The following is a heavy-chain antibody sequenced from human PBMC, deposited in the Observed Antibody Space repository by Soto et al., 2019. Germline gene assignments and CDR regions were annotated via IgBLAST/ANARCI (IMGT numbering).Heavy chain of an antibody. D-gene: IGHD3-10*01. CDR1: DGSVNNYY. Sequence: SETLSLTCTVSDGSVNNYYWSWIRRPPGKGLEWIGYIYYSGTTNYNPSLRGRATISVDMSKDQFSLNLRSVTAADTAVYFCARGPYGSGSQFDYWGQGALVTVSS. V-gene: IGHV4-59*02. J-gene: IGHJ4*02. CDR3: ARGPYGSGSQFDY. CDR2: IYYSGTT.